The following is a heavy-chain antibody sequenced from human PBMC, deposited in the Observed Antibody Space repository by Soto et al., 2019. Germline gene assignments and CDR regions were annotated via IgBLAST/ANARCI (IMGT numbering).Heavy chain of an antibody. D-gene: IGHD1-26*01. CDR1: GYNFMRYG. CDR2: SNVDNGET. Sequence: QVQLVQSGAEVKKPGASVKVSCKASGYNFMRYGFTWVRQAPGQGLAWMGWSNVDNGETKYPQKIQGRVTMTTATSTCRGYREVRSVTSDDTTADYCARWISGEYSDWLDPWGHGTLVTVSS. V-gene: IGHV1-18*04. CDR3: ARWISGEYSDWLDP. J-gene: IGHJ5*02.